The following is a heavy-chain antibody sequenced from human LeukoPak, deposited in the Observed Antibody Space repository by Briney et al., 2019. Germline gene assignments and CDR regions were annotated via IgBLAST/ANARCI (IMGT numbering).Heavy chain of an antibody. D-gene: IGHD3-3*02. CDR1: GFTFSSYE. CDR3: ARVISRENYYYYYMDV. V-gene: IGHV3-48*03. Sequence: GGSLRLSCAASGFTFSSYEMNWVRQAPGKGLEWVSYISSSGSTIYYADSVKGRFTISRDNAKNSLYLQMNSLRAEDTAVYYCARVISRENYYYYYMDVWGKGTTVTVSS. CDR2: ISSSGSTI. J-gene: IGHJ6*03.